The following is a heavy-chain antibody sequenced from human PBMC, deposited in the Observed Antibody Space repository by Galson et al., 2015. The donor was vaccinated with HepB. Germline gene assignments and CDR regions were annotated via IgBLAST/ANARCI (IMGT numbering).Heavy chain of an antibody. V-gene: IGHV3-23*01. CDR3: AKEKGYYYDSSGYYYA. J-gene: IGHJ4*02. CDR1: GFTFSSYA. Sequence: SLRLSCAASGFTFSSYAMSWVRQAPGKGLEWVSAISGSGGSTYYADSVKGRFTISRDNSKNTLYLQMNSLRAEDTAVYYCAKEKGYYYDSSGYYYAWGQGTLVTVSS. D-gene: IGHD3-22*01. CDR2: ISGSGGST.